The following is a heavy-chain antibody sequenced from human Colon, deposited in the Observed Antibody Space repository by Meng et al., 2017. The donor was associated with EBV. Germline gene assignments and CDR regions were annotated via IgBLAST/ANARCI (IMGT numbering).Heavy chain of an antibody. Sequence: QGAAQVSRNPSQSLYFRCAVLGGSVRSGGYYWTWIRQHPGKGLEWFGHSYYSGSTFSNPSLKRRVIISIDTSKNQFSLNLRSVTAADTAVYYCARVSSGWDYFDYWGQGTLVTVSS. D-gene: IGHD6-19*01. V-gene: IGHV4-31*11. CDR3: ARVSSGWDYFDY. CDR1: GGSVRSGGYY. J-gene: IGHJ4*02. CDR2: SYYSGST.